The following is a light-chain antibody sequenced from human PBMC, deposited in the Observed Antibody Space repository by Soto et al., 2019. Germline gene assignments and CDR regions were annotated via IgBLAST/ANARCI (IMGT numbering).Light chain of an antibody. CDR1: QGISNY. J-gene: IGKJ3*01. CDR2: AAS. CDR3: QQLNSF. V-gene: IGKV1-9*01. Sequence: IQLTQSPSFLSASVGDRVTITCRASQGISNYLAWYQQKPGKAPKLLIYAASTLQSGVPSRFSGSGSGTEFTLTISSLQPEDFATYYCQQLNSFFGPGTKVDIK.